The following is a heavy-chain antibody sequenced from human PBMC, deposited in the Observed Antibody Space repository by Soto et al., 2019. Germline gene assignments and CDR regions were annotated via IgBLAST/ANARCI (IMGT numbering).Heavy chain of an antibody. V-gene: IGHV1-18*01. Sequence: ASVKVSCKASGYTFTNYGISWVRQAPGQGLEWMGWISAYKGNTNYAQKFQGRVTMTTDTSTSTAYMELRSLRTADTAVYYCASRSGQLPYYFDYWGQGTLVTVSS. CDR1: GYTFTNYG. CDR3: ASRSGQLPYYFDY. J-gene: IGHJ4*02. CDR2: ISAYKGNT. D-gene: IGHD6-6*01.